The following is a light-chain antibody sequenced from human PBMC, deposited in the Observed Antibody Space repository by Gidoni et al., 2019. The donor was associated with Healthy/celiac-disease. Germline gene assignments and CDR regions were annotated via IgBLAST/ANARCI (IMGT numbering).Light chain of an antibody. V-gene: IGKV1-5*03. CDR3: QQYNSYSYT. CDR2: KAS. CDR1: QSISSW. J-gene: IGKJ2*01. Sequence: DIQMTQSPSTPFASVGDRVPIPCRASQSISSWLAWYQQKPGKAPKLLIYKASSLESGVPARFSGSGSGTEFTLTISSLQPDDFATYYCQQYNSYSYTFGQGTKLEIK.